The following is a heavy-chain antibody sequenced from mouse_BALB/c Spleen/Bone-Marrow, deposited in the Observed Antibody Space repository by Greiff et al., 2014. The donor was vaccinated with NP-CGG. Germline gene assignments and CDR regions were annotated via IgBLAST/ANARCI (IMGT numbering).Heavy chain of an antibody. J-gene: IGHJ3*01. CDR2: IDPSNGRT. CDR1: GYTFTNYW. D-gene: IGHD4-1*01. CDR3: ATLGD. Sequence: GAELVKPGASVKLSCETSGYTFTNYWMHWVRQRPGQGLEWIGEIDPSNGRTNFYEKFNNKATLTVDKSSSTAYMQLSSLTSEDSAVYYCATLGDWGQGTLVTVSA. V-gene: IGHV1S81*02.